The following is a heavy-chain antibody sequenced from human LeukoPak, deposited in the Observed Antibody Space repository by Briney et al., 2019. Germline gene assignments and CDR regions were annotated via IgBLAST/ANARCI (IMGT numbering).Heavy chain of an antibody. CDR1: GFTFSSYW. CDR2: INSDGSST. CDR3: ARDYYDSSGYLEGGDAFDI. J-gene: IGHJ3*02. Sequence: GGSLRLSCAASGFTFSSYWMHWVRQAPGKGLVWVSRINSDGSSTSYADSVKGRFTISRDNATNTLYLQMNSLRAEDTAVYYCARDYYDSSGYLEGGDAFDIWGQGTMVTVSS. D-gene: IGHD3-22*01. V-gene: IGHV3-74*01.